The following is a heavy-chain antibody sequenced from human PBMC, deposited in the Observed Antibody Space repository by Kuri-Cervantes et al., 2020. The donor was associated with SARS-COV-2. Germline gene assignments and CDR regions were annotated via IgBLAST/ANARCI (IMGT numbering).Heavy chain of an antibody. V-gene: IGHV1-8*01. CDR1: GYTFTSYD. CDR3: ARAGPAYGGYAFDI. J-gene: IGHJ3*02. D-gene: IGHD4-23*01. Sequence: ASVNVSCQSSGYTFTSYDINWVRQATGQGLEWMGWRNPNSGNTGYAQKFQSRVTMTTDTSTSSAYMELRSLRSDDTAVYSCARAGPAYGGYAFDIWGQGAMVTVSS. CDR2: RNPNSGNT.